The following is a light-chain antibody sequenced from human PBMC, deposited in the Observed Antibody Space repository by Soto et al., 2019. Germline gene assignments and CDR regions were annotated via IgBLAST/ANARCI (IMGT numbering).Light chain of an antibody. V-gene: IGLV2-14*01. CDR2: EVT. CDR1: SSDVGGYDY. Sequence: QSALTQPASVSGSPGQSITISCTETSSDVGGYDYVSWYQQHPGKAPKLMIYEVTNRPSGVSSRFSGSKSGNTAALTISGLQTDDEADYYCSSYTDSSTSVVFGGGTKLTVL. CDR3: SSYTDSSTSVV. J-gene: IGLJ2*01.